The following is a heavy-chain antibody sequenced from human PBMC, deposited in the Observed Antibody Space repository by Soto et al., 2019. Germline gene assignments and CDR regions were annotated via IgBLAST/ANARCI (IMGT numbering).Heavy chain of an antibody. Sequence: SETLSLTCAVYGGSFSGYYWSWIRQPPGKGLDWIGEINHSGSTNYNSSLKSRVTISVDTSKNQFSLKLSSVSAADTAVYYCSRGFCYLTRGSCYYYYGMDVWGQGTTVTVSS. CDR1: GGSFSGYY. CDR2: INHSGST. CDR3: SRGFCYLTRGSCYYYYGMDV. D-gene: IGHD3-16*01. V-gene: IGHV4-34*01. J-gene: IGHJ6*02.